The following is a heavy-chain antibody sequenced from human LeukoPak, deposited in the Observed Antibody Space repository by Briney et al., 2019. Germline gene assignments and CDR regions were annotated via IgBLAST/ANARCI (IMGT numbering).Heavy chain of an antibody. V-gene: IGHV3-49*04. J-gene: IGHJ4*02. CDR1: GFTFGDYA. D-gene: IGHD3-22*01. CDR3: ARDQLDNTGYSHNYFDY. CDR2: IRSEAYGGTT. Sequence: GGSLRLSCVASGFTFGDYAMNWVRQAPGKGLEGVSFIRSEAYGGTTEYAASVKRRFTISRDDSKSIAYPQMNSLHPEDTAVYYCARDQLDNTGYSHNYFDYWGQGTLVTVSS.